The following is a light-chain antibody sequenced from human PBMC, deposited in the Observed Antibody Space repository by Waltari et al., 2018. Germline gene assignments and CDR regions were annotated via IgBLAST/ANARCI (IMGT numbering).Light chain of an antibody. Sequence: DIVMTQTPDSLAVSLGERATINCKSNQTILYRSNNKNYLAWYQQKPGQPPKLLIHWASTRESGVPDRISGSGPGTDFTLTISSLQAEGVAVYFCQQYYRVPLTFGQGTRLEIK. CDR2: WAS. V-gene: IGKV4-1*01. CDR1: QTILYRSNNKNY. J-gene: IGKJ5*01. CDR3: QQYYRVPLT.